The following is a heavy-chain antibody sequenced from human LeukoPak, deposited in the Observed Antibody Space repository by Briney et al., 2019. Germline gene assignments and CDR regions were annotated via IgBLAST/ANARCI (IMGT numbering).Heavy chain of an antibody. V-gene: IGHV1-2*02. J-gene: IGHJ6*03. CDR2: INPNSGDT. D-gene: IGHD3-3*02. Sequence: ASVKVSCKASGYTFTDFYMHWVRQAPGQGLEWMGWINPNSGDTNYAQKFQGRVTVTRDTSISTAYMELSGLTSDDTAVYYCARTAFQFGQYFYYMNVWGTGTTVTVSS. CDR3: ARTAFQFGQYFYYMNV. CDR1: GYTFTDFY.